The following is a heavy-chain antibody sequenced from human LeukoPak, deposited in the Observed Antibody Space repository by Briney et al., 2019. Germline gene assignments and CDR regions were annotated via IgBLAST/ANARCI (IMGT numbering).Heavy chain of an antibody. CDR1: GFTLSTYW. J-gene: IGHJ5*02. V-gene: IGHV3-74*01. CDR3: ARDRGYSSFDH. Sequence: GGSLRLSCAASGFTLSTYWMHWVRQAPGKGLVWVSRINNDGSTPSYADSVKGRFTISRDNAKNTLYLQMSSLRVEDTAMYYCARDRGYSSFDHWGQGTLVTVSS. CDR2: INNDGSTP.